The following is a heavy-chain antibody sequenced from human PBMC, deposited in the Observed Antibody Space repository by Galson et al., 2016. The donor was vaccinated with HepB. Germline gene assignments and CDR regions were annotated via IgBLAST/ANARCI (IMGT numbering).Heavy chain of an antibody. CDR3: ARRDIPMANDY. CDR2: INGDGSST. J-gene: IGHJ4*02. CDR1: GFSFSSYW. Sequence: SLRLSCAASGFSFSSYWMHWVRQAPGKGLVWVSRINGDGSSTSYADYVKGRFTISRDNAKNTLYLQMNSLRAEDTAVYFCARRDIPMANDYWGQGLLVTVSS. D-gene: IGHD5-18*01. V-gene: IGHV3-74*01.